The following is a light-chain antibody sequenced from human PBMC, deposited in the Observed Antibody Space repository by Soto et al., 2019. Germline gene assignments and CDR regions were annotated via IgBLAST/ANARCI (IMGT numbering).Light chain of an antibody. CDR3: QQYNSYSK. V-gene: IGKV1-5*01. J-gene: IGKJ1*01. Sequence: DIQMTQSPSTVSVAVGERITITFRASQTISSWLAWYQQKPGKAPKLLIYDASSLESGVPSRFSGSGSGTEFTLTISSLQPDDFATYYCQQYNSYSKFGQGTKVDIK. CDR2: DAS. CDR1: QTISSW.